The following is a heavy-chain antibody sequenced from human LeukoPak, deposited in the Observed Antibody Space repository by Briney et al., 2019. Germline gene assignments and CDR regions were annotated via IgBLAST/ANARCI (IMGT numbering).Heavy chain of an antibody. Sequence: ASVKVSCKASGGTFSSYAISWVRQAPGQGLEWMGGIIPIFGTANYAQKFQGRVTITADESTSTAYMELSSLRSEDTAVYYCARLRVDIVATINYYYYGMDVWGQGTTLTVSS. CDR2: IIPIFGTA. CDR3: ARLRVDIVATINYYYYGMDV. J-gene: IGHJ6*02. CDR1: GGTFSSYA. D-gene: IGHD5-12*01. V-gene: IGHV1-69*13.